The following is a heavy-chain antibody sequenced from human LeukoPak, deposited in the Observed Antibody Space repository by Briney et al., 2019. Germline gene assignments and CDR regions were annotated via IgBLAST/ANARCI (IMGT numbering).Heavy chain of an antibody. CDR1: GGSFSGYY. V-gene: IGHV4-34*01. CDR2: INHSGST. Sequence: SETLSLTCAVYGGSFSGYYWSWIRQPPGKGLEWIGEINHSGSTNYNPSLKSRVTISVDTSKNQFSLKLSSVTAADTAVYYCATLIHDYGDLTDYWGQGTLVTVSS. CDR3: ATLIHDYGDLTDY. D-gene: IGHD4-17*01. J-gene: IGHJ4*02.